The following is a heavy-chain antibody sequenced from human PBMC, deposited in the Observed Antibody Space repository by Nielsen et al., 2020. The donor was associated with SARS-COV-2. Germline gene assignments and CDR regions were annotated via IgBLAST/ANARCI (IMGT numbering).Heavy chain of an antibody. CDR1: GYTFTTYA. D-gene: IGHD3-9*01. CDR3: ARDIPDYDRSIGHYPGELDY. J-gene: IGHJ4*02. Sequence: ASVKVSCKASGYTFTTYAMHWVRQAPGQGLEWMGWIHGGNGNIRYSENFQGRVTITRDTSASTVYMELSSLRSEDTAMYYCARDIPDYDRSIGHYPGELDYWGQGTQITVSS. CDR2: IHGGNGNI. V-gene: IGHV1-3*01.